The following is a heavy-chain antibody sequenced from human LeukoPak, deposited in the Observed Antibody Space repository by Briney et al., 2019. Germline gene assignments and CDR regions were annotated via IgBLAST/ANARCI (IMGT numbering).Heavy chain of an antibody. J-gene: IGHJ3*02. CDR2: ISWNSGSI. Sequence: PGGSLRLSCAASGFTFDDYAMHWVRQAPGKGQEWVSGISWNSGSIGYADSVKGRFTISRDNAKNSLYLQMNSLRAEDMALYYCAKGRGYSSGRGAFDIWGQGTMVTVSS. CDR1: GFTFDDYA. D-gene: IGHD6-19*01. V-gene: IGHV3-9*03. CDR3: AKGRGYSSGRGAFDI.